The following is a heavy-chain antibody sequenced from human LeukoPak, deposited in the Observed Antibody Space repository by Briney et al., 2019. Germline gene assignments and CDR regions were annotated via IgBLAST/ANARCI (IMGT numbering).Heavy chain of an antibody. CDR3: ARDFRVSSSWGYYYYGMDV. V-gene: IGHV3-33*01. CDR1: GFTFSSYG. D-gene: IGHD6-13*01. J-gene: IGHJ6*02. Sequence: PGGSLRLSCAASGFTFSSYGMHWVRQAPGKGLEWVAVILSDGSKEFYTDSVKGRFTISRDNSKITLYLQMNSLGAEDTAVYYCARDFRVSSSWGYYYYGMDVWGQGTTVTVSS. CDR2: ILSDGSKE.